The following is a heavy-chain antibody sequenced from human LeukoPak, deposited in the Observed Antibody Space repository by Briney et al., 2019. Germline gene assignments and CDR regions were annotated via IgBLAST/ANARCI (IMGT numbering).Heavy chain of an antibody. Sequence: PGESLRLSCGASGFTFSSYWMSWVRQAPGKGLEWVANIKQDGSEKYYVDSVKGRFTISRDNAKNSLYLQMNSLRAEDTAVYYCARGPTKSARRGGYYMDVWGKGTTVTVSS. V-gene: IGHV3-7*01. CDR3: ARGPTKSARRGGYYMDV. J-gene: IGHJ6*03. CDR2: IKQDGSEK. CDR1: GFTFSSYW. D-gene: IGHD1-26*01.